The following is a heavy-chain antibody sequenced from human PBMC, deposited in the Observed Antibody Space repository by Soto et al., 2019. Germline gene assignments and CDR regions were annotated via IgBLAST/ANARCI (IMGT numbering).Heavy chain of an antibody. D-gene: IGHD2-15*01. Sequence: QVQLVQSGAEVKKPGSSVKVSCKASGGTFSSYAISWVRQAPGQGLEWMGGIIPIFGTANYAQKFQGRVPIHADESTSKGYREMSSLSSDDTAVYYCASTPGYCSGGSWRITDYYGMDVWGQGTTVTVSS. J-gene: IGHJ6*02. CDR3: ASTPGYCSGGSWRITDYYGMDV. V-gene: IGHV1-69*12. CDR2: IIPIFGTA. CDR1: GGTFSSYA.